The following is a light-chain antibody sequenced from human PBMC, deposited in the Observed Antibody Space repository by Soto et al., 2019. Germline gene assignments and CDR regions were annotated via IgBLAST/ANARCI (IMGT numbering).Light chain of an antibody. J-gene: IGLJ1*01. CDR1: SSDVGGYNY. CDR3: SSYTRSSTNV. CDR2: DVS. Sequence: QSALTQPASVSGSPRQAITISCTGTSSDVGGYNYVSWYQQHPGKAPKLMIYDVSNRPSGVSNRFSGSKSGNTASLTISGLQAEDEADYYCSSYTRSSTNVFGTGTKVTVL. V-gene: IGLV2-14*01.